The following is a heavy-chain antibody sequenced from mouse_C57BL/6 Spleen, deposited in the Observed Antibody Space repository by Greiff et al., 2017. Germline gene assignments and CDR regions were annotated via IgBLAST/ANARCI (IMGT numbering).Heavy chain of an antibody. J-gene: IGHJ4*01. CDR2: INPYNGGT. CDR1: GYTFTDYY. V-gene: IGHV1-19*01. D-gene: IGHD3-1*01. CDR3: ARFGTGYYYAMDY. Sequence: VQLQQSGPVLVKPGASVKMSCKASGYTFTDYYMNWVKQSHGKSLEWIGVINPYNGGTSYNQKFKGKATLTVDKSSSTAYMELDSLTSEDSAVYYCARFGTGYYYAMDYWGQGTSVTVSS.